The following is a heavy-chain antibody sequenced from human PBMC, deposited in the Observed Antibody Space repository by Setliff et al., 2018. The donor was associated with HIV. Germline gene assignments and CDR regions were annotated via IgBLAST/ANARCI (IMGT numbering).Heavy chain of an antibody. J-gene: IGHJ4*02. D-gene: IGHD1-26*01. CDR3: AKDPNSGSYYRTTVGCYFDY. Sequence: PGGSLRLSCAASGFTFSSYWMSWVRQAPGKGLEWVSSISGSGGSTYYADSVKGRFTISRDNSKDTLYLQMNSLRAEDTAVYYCAKDPNSGSYYRTTVGCYFDYWGQGTLVTVSS. V-gene: IGHV3-23*01. CDR2: ISGSGGST. CDR1: GFTFSSYW.